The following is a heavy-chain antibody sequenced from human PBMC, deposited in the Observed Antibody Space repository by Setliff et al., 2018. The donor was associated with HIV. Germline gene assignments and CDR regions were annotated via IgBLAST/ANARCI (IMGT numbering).Heavy chain of an antibody. CDR1: GFIFGDYA. D-gene: IGHD3-10*01. Sequence: GGSLRLSCAASGFIFGDYAIHCVRQAPGKGLEWVASVSPDGTEASSVGSMRGRFTVSRDNAKNSLSLQMNSLRVEDTAVYYCADPPSGFWGQGTLVTVSS. J-gene: IGHJ4*02. CDR2: VSPDGTEA. V-gene: IGHV3-7*01. CDR3: ADPPSGF.